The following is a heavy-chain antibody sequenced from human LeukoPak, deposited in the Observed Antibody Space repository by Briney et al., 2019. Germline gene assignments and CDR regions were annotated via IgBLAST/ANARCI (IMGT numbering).Heavy chain of an antibody. CDR3: ARKTPYCSSTSCYHWFDP. D-gene: IGHD2-2*01. Sequence: TLSLTCTVSGGSISSGDYYWSWIRQPPGTGLEWIGYIYYSGSTYYNPSLKSRVTISVDTSKNQFSLKLSSVTAADTAVYYCARKTPYCSSTSCYHWFDPWGQGTLVTVSS. CDR1: GGSISSGDYY. J-gene: IGHJ5*02. V-gene: IGHV4-30-4*01. CDR2: IYYSGST.